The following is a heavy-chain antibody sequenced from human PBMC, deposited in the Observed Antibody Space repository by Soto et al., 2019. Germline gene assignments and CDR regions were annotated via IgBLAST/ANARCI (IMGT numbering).Heavy chain of an antibody. Sequence: VKVSCKASGGAFGRYSVSWVRQAPGQGLEWIGGVIPAFNTSNYSLKFQGRVAIFADLSTSTVFMELRSLRSEDTALYYCARGDEMTAVTIFEYWGQGTLVTVS. CDR1: GGAFGRYS. D-gene: IGHD4-17*01. CDR3: ARGDEMTAVTIFEY. V-gene: IGHV1-69*01. CDR2: VIPAFNTS. J-gene: IGHJ4*02.